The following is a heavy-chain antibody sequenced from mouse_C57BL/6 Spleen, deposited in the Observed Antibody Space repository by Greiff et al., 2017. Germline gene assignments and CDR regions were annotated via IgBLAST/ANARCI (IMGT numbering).Heavy chain of an antibody. J-gene: IGHJ2*01. Sequence: EVMLVESEGGLVQPGSSMKLSCTASGFTFSDYYMAWVRPVPEKGLEWVANINYDGSSTYYLDSLKSRFIISRDNAKNILYLQMSSLKSEDTATYYCARGSYYFDYWGQGTTLTVSS. CDR2: INYDGSST. CDR3: ARGSYYFDY. V-gene: IGHV5-16*01. CDR1: GFTFSDYY.